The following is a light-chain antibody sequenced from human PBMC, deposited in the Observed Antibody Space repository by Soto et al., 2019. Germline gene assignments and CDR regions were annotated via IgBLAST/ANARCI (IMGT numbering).Light chain of an antibody. J-gene: IGKJ3*01. CDR3: QHSYSPLPDT. Sequence: GDRVTITCRASQSISSYLNWYQQKPGKAPKLLIYAASSLQSGVPSRFSGSGSGTDFTLTISSLQPEDFATYYCQHSYSPLPDTFGPGTKVDIK. CDR2: AAS. CDR1: QSISSY. V-gene: IGKV1-39*01.